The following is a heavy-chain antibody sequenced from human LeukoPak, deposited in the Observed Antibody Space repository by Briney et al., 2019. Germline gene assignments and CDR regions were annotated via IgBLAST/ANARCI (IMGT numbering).Heavy chain of an antibody. J-gene: IGHJ3*02. CDR2: ITKSGDQT. CDR3: VKSAGKDGYRDVFDI. Sequence: GGSLRLSCVPSGITFSNSALSWVRQAPGKGLEWVSTITKSGDQTYYADSVKGLFTISRDISKNTLYLQMNSLRAEDTAVYHCVKSAGKDGYRDVFDIWGQGTVVTVSS. D-gene: IGHD5-24*01. CDR1: GITFSNSA. V-gene: IGHV3-23*01.